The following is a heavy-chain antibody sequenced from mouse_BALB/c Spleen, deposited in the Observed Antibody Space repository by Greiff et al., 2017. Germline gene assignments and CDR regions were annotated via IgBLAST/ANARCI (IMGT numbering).Heavy chain of an antibody. CDR3: ARGDYYGSSYAMDY. CDR2: ISTYYGDA. Sequence: VKLVESGAELVRPGVSVKISCKGSGYTFTDYAMHWVKQSHAKSLEWIGVISTYYGDASYNQKFKGKATMTVDKSSSTAYMELARLTSEDSAIYYCARGDYYGSSYAMDYWGQGTSVTVSS. D-gene: IGHD1-1*01. J-gene: IGHJ4*01. V-gene: IGHV1S137*01. CDR1: GYTFTDYA.